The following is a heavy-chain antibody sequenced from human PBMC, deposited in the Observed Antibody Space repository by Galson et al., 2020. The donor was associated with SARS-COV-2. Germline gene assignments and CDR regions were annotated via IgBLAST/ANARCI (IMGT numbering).Heavy chain of an antibody. D-gene: IGHD3-10*01. Sequence: ASVKVSCKASGYTFTNHYMHWVRQAPGQGLEWMGLINPKVGVTSYAQNFRGRVTMTRDTSTSTVYVEVSSLRSEDTAVYYCARTLVREVTSSPFDYWGQGSLVIVSS. J-gene: IGHJ4*02. CDR3: ARTLVREVTSSPFDY. CDR1: GYTFTNHY. CDR2: INPKVGVT. V-gene: IGHV1-46*03.